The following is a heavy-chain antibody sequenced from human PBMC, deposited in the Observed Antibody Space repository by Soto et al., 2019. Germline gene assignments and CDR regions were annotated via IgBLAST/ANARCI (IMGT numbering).Heavy chain of an antibody. V-gene: IGHV3-23*01. Sequence: EVQLLESGGGLVQPGGSLRLSCAASGFTFNNYAMTWVRQAPGKGLEWVSAISGGGDTTSYADSVKGRFTVSRVGSKNTLYLQMSSLRAEHTALYYCAKGRGGSGSLTPRVDFWGQGTLVTVSS. D-gene: IGHD3-10*01. CDR3: AKGRGGSGSLTPRVDF. J-gene: IGHJ4*02. CDR2: ISGGGDTT. CDR1: GFTFNNYA.